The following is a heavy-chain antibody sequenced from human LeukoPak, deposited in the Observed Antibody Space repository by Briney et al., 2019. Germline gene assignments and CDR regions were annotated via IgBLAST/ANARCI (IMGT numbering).Heavy chain of an antibody. D-gene: IGHD6-13*01. J-gene: IGHJ6*03. CDR2: IYYSGST. Sequence: SETLSLTCTVSGGSISSYYWSWIRQPPEKGLEWIGYIYYSGSTNYNPSLKSRVTISIDTSKSQFSLKLSSVTATDTAVYYCASGYSSSWPYYYYYMDVWGKGATVTVSS. CDR1: GGSISSYY. CDR3: ASGYSSSWPYYYYYMDV. V-gene: IGHV4-59*08.